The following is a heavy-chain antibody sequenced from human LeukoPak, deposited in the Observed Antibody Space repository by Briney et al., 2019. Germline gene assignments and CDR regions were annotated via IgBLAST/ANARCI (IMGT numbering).Heavy chain of an antibody. CDR1: GGSISSSSYY. J-gene: IGHJ4*02. D-gene: IGHD4-17*01. Sequence: SETLSLTCTVSGGSISSSSYYWGWIRQPPGKGLEWIGSIYYSGSTYYNPSLKSRVTISVDTSKNQFSLKLSSVTAADTAVYYCASFRGGVTVSDFDYWGQGTLVTVSS. CDR2: IYYSGST. CDR3: ASFRGGVTVSDFDY. V-gene: IGHV4-39*07.